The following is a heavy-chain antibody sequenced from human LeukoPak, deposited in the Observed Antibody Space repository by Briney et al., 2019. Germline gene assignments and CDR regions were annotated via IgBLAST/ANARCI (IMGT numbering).Heavy chain of an antibody. J-gene: IGHJ4*02. V-gene: IGHV3-7*01. D-gene: IGHD3-16*01. CDR3: VRDQGGAVSY. CDR2: IKQDGSEK. CDR1: GFSFTFYS. Sequence: PGGSLRLSCAASGFSFTFYSMNWVRQAPGKVLEWVANIKQDGSEKYYVDSVTGRFTISRDNAKNSLYLQMASLRAEDTAVYYCVRDQGGAVSYWGQGTLVTVSS.